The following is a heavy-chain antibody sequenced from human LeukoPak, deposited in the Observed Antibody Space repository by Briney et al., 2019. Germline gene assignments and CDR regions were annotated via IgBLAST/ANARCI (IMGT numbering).Heavy chain of an antibody. Sequence: TGGSLRLSCAASGFTFNRHGMNWVRQAPGKGLEWVSGISPSGDILYYADSVKGQFTISRDNSKNTLYLQMNSLRAEDTAVYYCARDLYSSGYFDYWGQGTLVTVSS. J-gene: IGHJ4*02. CDR2: ISPSGDIL. CDR3: ARDLYSSGYFDY. V-gene: IGHV3-23*01. D-gene: IGHD6-19*01. CDR1: GFTFNRHG.